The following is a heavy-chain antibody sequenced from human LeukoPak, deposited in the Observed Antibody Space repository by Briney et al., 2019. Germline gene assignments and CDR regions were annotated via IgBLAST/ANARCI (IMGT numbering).Heavy chain of an antibody. J-gene: IGHJ5*02. CDR1: GGTFSSYA. CDR2: IIPIFGTA. V-gene: IGHV1-69*13. Sequence: ASVKVSCEASGGTFSSYAISWVRQAPGQGLEWMGGIIPIFGTANYAQKFQGRVTITADESTSTAYMELSSLRSEDTAVYYCARSYSSSWDNWFDPWGQGTLVTVSS. CDR3: ARSYSSSWDNWFDP. D-gene: IGHD6-13*01.